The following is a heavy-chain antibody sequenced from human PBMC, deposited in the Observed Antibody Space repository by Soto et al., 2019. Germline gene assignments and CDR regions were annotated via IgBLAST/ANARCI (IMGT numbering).Heavy chain of an antibody. CDR1: GFTFSSYA. D-gene: IGHD3-16*01. Sequence: GGSLRLSCAASGFTFSSYAMSWVRQAPGKGLEWVSAISGSGGSTYYADSVKGRFTISRDNSKNTLYLQMNSLRAEDTAVYYCANLGLHLGELRHDAFDIWGQGTMVTVSS. J-gene: IGHJ3*02. CDR2: ISGSGGST. CDR3: ANLGLHLGELRHDAFDI. V-gene: IGHV3-23*01.